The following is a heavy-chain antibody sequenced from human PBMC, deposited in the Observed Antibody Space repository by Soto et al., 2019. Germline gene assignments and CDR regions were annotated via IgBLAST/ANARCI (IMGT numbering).Heavy chain of an antibody. CDR3: ARGAGLSQYNYYINV. CDR1: GFTFSSYG. D-gene: IGHD5-12*01. CDR2: ISFDGSNR. J-gene: IGHJ6*03. Sequence: QVQLVESGGGVVQPGRSLRLSCAASGFTFSSYGMHWVRQAPGKGLERVAIISFDGSNRYYADSVKGRFTISRDSSKNTLYLQANTLRAEDTAVYYCARGAGLSQYNYYINVWGKGTTVTVSS. V-gene: IGHV3-33*01.